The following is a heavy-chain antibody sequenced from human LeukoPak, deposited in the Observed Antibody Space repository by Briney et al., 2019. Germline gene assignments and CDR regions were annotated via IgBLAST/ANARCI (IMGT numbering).Heavy chain of an antibody. J-gene: IGHJ4*02. V-gene: IGHV4-61*01. CDR1: GASLTRPTYY. D-gene: IGHD3-3*01. Sequence: SETLSLTCSVSGASLTRPTYYHWSWIRQPPGKGLELIGSLFSTGSATLNPSLKSRVTMSLDTSKSQFSLKLSSVTAEDSAVYYCARFKSGGFSYFDSWGQGTLVAVSS. CDR3: ARFKSGGFSYFDS. CDR2: LFSTGSA.